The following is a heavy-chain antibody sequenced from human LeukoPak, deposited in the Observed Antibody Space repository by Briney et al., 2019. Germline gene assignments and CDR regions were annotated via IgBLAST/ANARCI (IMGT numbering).Heavy chain of an antibody. D-gene: IGHD5-12*01. V-gene: IGHV4-39*01. J-gene: IGHJ4*02. Sequence: PSETLSLTCTVSGGFISSSRNYWGWIRQPPGKGLEWIGSFYYSESTHYNPSLKSRVTISVDTSKNEVSLKLSSVTAADTAVYYCARRGWLAQFDYWGQGTLVTVSS. CDR3: ARRGWLAQFDY. CDR2: FYYSEST. CDR1: GGFISSSRNY.